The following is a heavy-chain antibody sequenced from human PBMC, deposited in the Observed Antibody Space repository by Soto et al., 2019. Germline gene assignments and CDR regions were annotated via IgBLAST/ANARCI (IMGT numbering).Heavy chain of an antibody. CDR1: GFTFSSYW. CDR3: ARAAEDPTERYYYYGMDV. D-gene: IGHD1-1*01. J-gene: IGHJ6*02. Sequence: GGSLRLSCAASGFTFSSYWMHWVRQAPGKGLVWVSRINSDGSSTSYADSVKGRFTISRDNAKNTLYLQMNSLRAEDTAVYYCARAAEDPTERYYYYGMDVWGQGTTVTVSS. CDR2: INSDGSST. V-gene: IGHV3-74*01.